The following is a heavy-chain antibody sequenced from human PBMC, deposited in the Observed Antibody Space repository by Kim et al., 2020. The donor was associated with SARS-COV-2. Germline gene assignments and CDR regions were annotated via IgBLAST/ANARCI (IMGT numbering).Heavy chain of an antibody. CDR1: GGTFSSYA. V-gene: IGHV1-69*13. J-gene: IGHJ4*02. D-gene: IGHD4-17*01. CDR3: AREVSRYGGNSRYFDY. CDR2: IIPIFGTA. Sequence: SVKVSCKASGGTFSSYAISWVRQAPGQGLEWMGGIIPIFGTANYAQKFQGRVTITADESTSTAYMELSSLRSEDTAVYYCAREVSRYGGNSRYFDYWGQGTLVTVSS.